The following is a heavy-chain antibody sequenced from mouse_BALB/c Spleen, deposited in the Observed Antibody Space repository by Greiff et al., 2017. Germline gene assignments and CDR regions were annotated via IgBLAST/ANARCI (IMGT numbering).Heavy chain of an antibody. CDR3: ARDFYSFAY. D-gene: IGHD2-1*01. CDR2: ISSGSSTI. Sequence: EVQLVESGGGLVQPGGSRKLSCAASGFTFSSFGMHWVRQAPEKGLEWVAYISSGSSTIYYADTVKGRFTISRDNPKNTLFLQMTSLRSEDTAMYYCARDFYSFAYWGQGTLVTVSA. CDR1: GFTFSSFG. V-gene: IGHV5-17*02. J-gene: IGHJ3*01.